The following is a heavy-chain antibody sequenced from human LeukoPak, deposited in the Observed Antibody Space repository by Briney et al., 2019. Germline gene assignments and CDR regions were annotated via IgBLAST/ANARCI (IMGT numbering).Heavy chain of an antibody. J-gene: IGHJ4*02. D-gene: IGHD3-3*01. CDR3: AKGSFRFLEWLCFDY. CDR2: ISGSGGST. Sequence: AGGSLRLSCAASGFTFSSYAMSWVHQAPGKGLEWVSAISGSGGSTYYADSVKGRFTISRDNSKNTLYLQMNSLRAEDTAVYYCAKGSFRFLEWLCFDYWGQGTLVTVSS. CDR1: GFTFSSYA. V-gene: IGHV3-23*01.